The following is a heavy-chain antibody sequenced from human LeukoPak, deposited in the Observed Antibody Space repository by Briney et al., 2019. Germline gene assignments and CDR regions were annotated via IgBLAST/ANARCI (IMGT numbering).Heavy chain of an antibody. V-gene: IGHV4-31*03. J-gene: IGHJ4*02. CDR2: IYYSGST. Sequence: SQTLSLTCTVSGGSISSGGYYWSWIRQHPGKGLEWIGYIYYSGSTYYNPSLKSRVTISVDTSKNQFSLKLSSVTAADTAVYYCARGGYSYDHYFDYWGQGTLVTVSS. D-gene: IGHD5-18*01. CDR3: ARGGYSYDHYFDY. CDR1: GGSISSGGYY.